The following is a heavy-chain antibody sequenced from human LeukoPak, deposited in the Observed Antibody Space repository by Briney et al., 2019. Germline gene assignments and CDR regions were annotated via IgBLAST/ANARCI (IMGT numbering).Heavy chain of an antibody. D-gene: IGHD4-17*01. Sequence: ASVKVSCKAFGYTFTSNYMHWVRQAPGQGPEWMGVISPSGGSTTYAQKFQGRVTLTRDMSTSTDYLELSSLRSEDTAVYYCARELRGHYGDHEYFDFWGQGTLVTVSS. CDR2: ISPSGGST. V-gene: IGHV1-46*01. CDR1: GYTFTSNY. CDR3: ARELRGHYGDHEYFDF. J-gene: IGHJ4*02.